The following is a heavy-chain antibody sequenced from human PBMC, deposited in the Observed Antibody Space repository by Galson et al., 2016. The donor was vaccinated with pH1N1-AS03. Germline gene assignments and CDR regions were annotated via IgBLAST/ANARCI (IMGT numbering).Heavy chain of an antibody. J-gene: IGHJ6*03. CDR3: AKVGGVFDWNDYNYMDV. D-gene: IGHD1-1*01. V-gene: IGHV3-21*01. CDR1: GFNFDKYT. Sequence: SLRLSCAASGFNFDKYTMTWVRQAPGKGLEWISSISSNSASTYYADSLKGRFTVSRDNAKNSLYLQMDSLSAEDRAVYYCAKVGGVFDWNDYNYMDVWGTGTTVTVAS. CDR2: ISSNSAST.